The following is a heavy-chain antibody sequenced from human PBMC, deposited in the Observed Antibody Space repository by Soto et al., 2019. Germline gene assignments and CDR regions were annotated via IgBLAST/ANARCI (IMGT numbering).Heavy chain of an antibody. D-gene: IGHD6-25*01. CDR1: GFIFSSYY. CDR3: VRVWRLVGRYGMDV. CDR2: ISGGSAYI. J-gene: IGHJ6*02. Sequence: PGGSLRLSCVGPGFIFSSYYMNWVRQAPGKGLEWVSSISGGSAYICYADSVKGRFTISRDNAKNSLYLEMNSLRVEDTAVYYCVRVWRLVGRYGMDVWGQGTTVTVSS. V-gene: IGHV3-21*01.